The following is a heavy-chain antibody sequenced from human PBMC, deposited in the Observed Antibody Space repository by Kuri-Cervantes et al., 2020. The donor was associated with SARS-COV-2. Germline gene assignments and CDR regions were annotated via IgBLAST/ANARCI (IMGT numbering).Heavy chain of an antibody. D-gene: IGHD3-16*01. J-gene: IGHJ6*03. CDR2: IYYSGST. CDR3: ARFLGFYYYMDV. Sequence: SETLSLTCTVSGGSISSGDYYWSWIRQPPGKGLEWIGYIYYSGSTYYNPSLKSRVTISVDTSKNQFSLKLSSVTAADTAVYYCARFLGFYYYMDVWGKGTTVTVSS. V-gene: IGHV4-30-4*02. CDR1: GGSISSGDYY.